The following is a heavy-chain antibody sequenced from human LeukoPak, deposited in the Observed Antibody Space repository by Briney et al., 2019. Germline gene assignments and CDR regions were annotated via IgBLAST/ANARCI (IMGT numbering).Heavy chain of an antibody. CDR1: AGSISNDY. D-gene: IGHD6-6*01. Sequence: PSETLSLTCTVSAGSISNDYYTWIRQSPAKGLEWIGYMYSSGSTNYNPSLKSRVTLSLDTSKNQLSLKLSSVTAADTAVYYCARSIAARSTDFDYWGQGTLVTVSS. J-gene: IGHJ4*02. CDR2: MYSSGST. V-gene: IGHV4-59*01. CDR3: ARSIAARSTDFDY.